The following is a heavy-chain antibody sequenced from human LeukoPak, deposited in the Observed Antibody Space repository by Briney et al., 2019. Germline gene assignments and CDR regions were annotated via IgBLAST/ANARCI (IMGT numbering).Heavy chain of an antibody. J-gene: IGHJ6*03. Sequence: SETLSLTCTVSGGSISSGDYYWSWIRQPPGKGLEWIGYIYYSGSTYYNPSLKSRVTISVDTSKNQFSLKLSSVTAADTAVYYCARSGSNNYYYYYMDVWGKGTTVTVSS. CDR3: ARSGSNNYYYYYMDV. V-gene: IGHV4-30-4*08. CDR1: GGSISSGDYY. CDR2: IYYSGST. D-gene: IGHD3-10*01.